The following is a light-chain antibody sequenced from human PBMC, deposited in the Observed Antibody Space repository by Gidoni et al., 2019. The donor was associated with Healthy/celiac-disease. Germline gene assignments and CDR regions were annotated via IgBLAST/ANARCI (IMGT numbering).Light chain of an antibody. V-gene: IGKV1-5*03. CDR2: KAA. Sequence: DIQMTQSPSTLSSSVGDRVTITCRASQTISSWLAWYQRKTGKAPKLLIYKAASLESGVPSRFSGSGSVTEFTLTISSLQPYDFATYYCQQYTSYSRTCGQGTKLEIK. J-gene: IGKJ2*01. CDR3: QQYTSYSRT. CDR1: QTISSW.